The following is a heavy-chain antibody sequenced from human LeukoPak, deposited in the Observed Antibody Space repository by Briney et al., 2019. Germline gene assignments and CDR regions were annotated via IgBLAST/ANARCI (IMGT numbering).Heavy chain of an antibody. CDR2: ISAYNGNT. D-gene: IGHD2-21*02. CDR3: AREVCGGDCRYYFDY. CDR1: GYTFTSYG. V-gene: IGHV1-18*01. Sequence: GASVKVSCKASGYTFTSYGISWVRQAPGQGLEWMGWISAYNGNTNYAQKLQGRVTMTTDTSTSTAYMEQRSLRSDDTAVYYCAREVCGGDCRYYFDYWGQGTLVTVSS. J-gene: IGHJ4*02.